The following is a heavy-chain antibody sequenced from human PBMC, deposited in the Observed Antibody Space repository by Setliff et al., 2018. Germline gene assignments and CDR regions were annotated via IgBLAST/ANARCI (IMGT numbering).Heavy chain of an antibody. CDR3: ARDNTIVGATDY. CDR1: GGSISSGSYY. V-gene: IGHV4-61*02. Sequence: SETLSLTCTVSGGSISSGSYYWSWIRQPAGEGLEWIGRLHTSGTTDYNPSLKGRVTISADTSTNHFSLKLTSVTAADTAVYYCARDNTIVGATDYWGQGALVTVSS. D-gene: IGHD1-26*01. CDR2: LHTSGTT. J-gene: IGHJ4*02.